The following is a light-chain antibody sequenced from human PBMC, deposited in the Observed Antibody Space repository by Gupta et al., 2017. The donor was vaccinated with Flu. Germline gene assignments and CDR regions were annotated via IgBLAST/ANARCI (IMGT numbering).Light chain of an antibody. J-gene: IGKJ5*01. V-gene: IGKV2-28*01. CDR1: QSLLHENGYNY. CDR3: MQSLQTPLT. Sequence: DIVMTQSPLSLPVTPGEPASISCRSSQSLLHENGYNYLDWYLQKPGQSPQLLIYLGSNRASGVPDRVSGSGSGTDFTLKISRVEAEYVGVYYCMQSLQTPLTFGQGTRLDIK. CDR2: LGS.